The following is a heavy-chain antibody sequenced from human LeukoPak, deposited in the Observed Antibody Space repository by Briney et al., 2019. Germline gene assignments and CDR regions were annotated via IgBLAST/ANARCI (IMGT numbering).Heavy chain of an antibody. Sequence: GGSLRLSCAASGFTFSTYAMDWVRQAPGKGLEYVSTISTDGGMTYYADSVKGRFTISRDNSKNTLYLQMGSLRAEDTAVYYCAKSRDLPLDAFDIWGQGTMVTVSS. CDR2: ISTDGGMT. V-gene: IGHV3-64*02. CDR3: AKSRDLPLDAFDI. CDR1: GFTFSTYA. J-gene: IGHJ3*02.